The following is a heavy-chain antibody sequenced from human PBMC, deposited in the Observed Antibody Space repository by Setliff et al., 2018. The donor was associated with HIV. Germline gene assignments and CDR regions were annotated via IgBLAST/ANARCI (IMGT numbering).Heavy chain of an antibody. Sequence: GGSLRLSCAASGFNFKTYGMTWVRQAPGKGLDWVAHIGSSNHGIHYTASVQGRFTVSRDNANNLLFLQMNNLRDEDTAVYYCARSHYDSRGYYYRGDAFDIWGLGTMVTVSS. CDR1: GFNFKTYG. D-gene: IGHD3-22*01. CDR3: ARSHYDSRGYYYRGDAFDI. J-gene: IGHJ3*02. V-gene: IGHV3-48*02. CDR2: IGSSNHGI.